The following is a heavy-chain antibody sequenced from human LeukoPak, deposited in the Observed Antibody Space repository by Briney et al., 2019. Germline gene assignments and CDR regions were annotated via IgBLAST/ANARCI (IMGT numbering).Heavy chain of an antibody. V-gene: IGHV4-59*01. CDR1: GGSIRSYY. J-gene: IGHJ4*02. Sequence: SETLSLTCTVSGGSIRSYYWSWIRQPPGKGLEWIGYIYYSGGTNYNPSLKSRVTISVDTSKKQFSLKLSSLTAADTAVYYCARYFGGGPYYDPYYFDYWGQGTLVTVSS. CDR3: ARYFGGGPYYDPYYFDY. D-gene: IGHD3-3*01. CDR2: IYYSGGT.